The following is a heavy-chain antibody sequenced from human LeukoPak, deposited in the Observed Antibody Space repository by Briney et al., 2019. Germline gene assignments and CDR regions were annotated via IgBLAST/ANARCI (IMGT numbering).Heavy chain of an antibody. CDR1: GGSFSGYY. D-gene: IGHD3-10*01. Sequence: SETLSLTCAVYGGSFSGYYWSWIRQPPGKGLEWIGSIYYSGSTYYNPSLKSRVTISVDTSKNQFSLNLSSVTAADTAVYYCARGGYYGSGNDFRFDPWGQGTLVTVSS. CDR2: IYYSGST. J-gene: IGHJ5*02. V-gene: IGHV4-34*01. CDR3: ARGGYYGSGNDFRFDP.